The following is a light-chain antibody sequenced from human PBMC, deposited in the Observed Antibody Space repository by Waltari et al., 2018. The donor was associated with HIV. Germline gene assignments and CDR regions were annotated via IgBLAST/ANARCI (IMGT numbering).Light chain of an antibody. CDR3: QRYYSAPLA. CDR2: GAS. V-gene: IGKV1-27*01. CDR1: PEPRTY. Sequence: IQMTPSPSPLSAYVGDRVTLNCQACPEPRTYLDWYQVKPGKIPKLLIFGASTLQSGVPARFSGSGSGTNFTLTISSLQPEDVATYYCQRYYSAPLAFGGGTKVEIK. J-gene: IGKJ4*01.